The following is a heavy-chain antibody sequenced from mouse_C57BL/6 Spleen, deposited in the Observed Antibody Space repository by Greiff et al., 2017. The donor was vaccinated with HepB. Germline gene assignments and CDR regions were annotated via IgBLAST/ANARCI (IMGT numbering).Heavy chain of an antibody. V-gene: IGHV1-64*01. J-gene: IGHJ3*01. CDR3: ARWGATAWFAY. CDR2: IHPNSGST. CDR1: GYTFTSYW. Sequence: VQLQQPGAELVKPGASVKLSCKASGYTFTSYWMHWVKQRPGQGLEWIGMIHPNSGSTNYNEKFKSKATLTVDKSSSTAYMQLSSLTSEDSAVYYCARWGATAWFAYWGQGTLVTVSA. D-gene: IGHD6-1*01.